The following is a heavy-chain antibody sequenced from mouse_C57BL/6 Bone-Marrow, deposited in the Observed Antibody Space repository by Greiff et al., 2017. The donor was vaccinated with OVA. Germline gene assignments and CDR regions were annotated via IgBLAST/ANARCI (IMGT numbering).Heavy chain of an antibody. J-gene: IGHJ4*01. Sequence: QVTLKVSGPGILQYAQTLSLTCSFSGFSLNTSNMGVSWIRQPSGKGLEWLAHIYWDDDKRYNPSLKSRLTISKHTSRNQVFLKSTSVDTADTATYYCARRGSYCTRGYYAMDYWGQGTSVTVSS. CDR2: IYWDDDK. CDR3: ARRGSYCTRGYYAMDY. D-gene: IGHD2-12*01. CDR1: GFSLNTSNMG. V-gene: IGHV8-12*01.